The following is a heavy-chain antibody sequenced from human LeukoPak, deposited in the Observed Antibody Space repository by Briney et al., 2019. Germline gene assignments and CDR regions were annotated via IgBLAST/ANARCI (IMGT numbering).Heavy chain of an antibody. D-gene: IGHD6-13*01. J-gene: IGHJ4*02. Sequence: GRSLRLSCAASGFTFSSYGTHWVRQAPGKGLEWVAVIWYDGSNRYYADSVKGRFTISRDISKNTLYLQMNSLRAEDTAVYYCAKDRSSSWSFDYWGQGTLVTVSS. CDR3: AKDRSSSWSFDY. V-gene: IGHV3-33*06. CDR1: GFTFSSYG. CDR2: IWYDGSNR.